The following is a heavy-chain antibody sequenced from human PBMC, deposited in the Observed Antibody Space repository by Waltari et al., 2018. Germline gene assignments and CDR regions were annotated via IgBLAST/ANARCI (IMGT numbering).Heavy chain of an antibody. D-gene: IGHD1-7*01. CDR3: AKDGNYADYYYYMDV. J-gene: IGHJ6*03. CDR1: GFTFDDYA. Sequence: EVQLVESGGGLVQPGRSLRLSCAASGFTFDDYAMHWVRQAPGKGLEWVSGISWNSGSIGDADSLQGRFTISRDNAKNSLYLQMNSLRAEDTALYYCAKDGNYADYYYYMDVWGKGTTVTVSS. CDR2: ISWNSGSI. V-gene: IGHV3-9*01.